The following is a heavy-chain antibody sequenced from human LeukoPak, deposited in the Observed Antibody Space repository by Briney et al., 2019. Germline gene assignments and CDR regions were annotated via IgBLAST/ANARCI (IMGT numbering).Heavy chain of an antibody. Sequence: SSETLSLTCTVSGYSISSGYYWGWIRQPPGRGLEWIGSISHSGSTYYNPSLKSRVTVSVDTSKNQFSLKLSSVTAADTAVYYCARSITTVTTSRLGFHWFDPWGQGTLVTVSS. D-gene: IGHD4-17*01. J-gene: IGHJ5*02. CDR1: GYSISSGYY. CDR2: ISHSGST. CDR3: ARSITTVTTSRLGFHWFDP. V-gene: IGHV4-38-2*02.